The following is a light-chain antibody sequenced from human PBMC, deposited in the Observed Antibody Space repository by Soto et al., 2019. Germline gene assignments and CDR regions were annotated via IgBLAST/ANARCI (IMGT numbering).Light chain of an antibody. CDR2: DAS. Sequence: EIVLTQSPATLSLSPGERATLSCRASQSVSSCLAWYQQKPGQAPRLLIYDASNRATGIPARFSGSGSGTDFTLTVSNLESEDFAVYYCQQYGGSPRTFGQGTKVEV. J-gene: IGKJ1*01. V-gene: IGKV3-11*01. CDR3: QQYGGSPRT. CDR1: QSVSSC.